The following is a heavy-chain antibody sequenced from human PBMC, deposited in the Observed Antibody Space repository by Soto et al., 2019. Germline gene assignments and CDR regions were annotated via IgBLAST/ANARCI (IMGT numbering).Heavy chain of an antibody. CDR1: GGSISGFY. CDR3: ARISGGPIR. Sequence: PSETLSLTCTVSGGSISGFYWNWFRQPAGKGLEWIGRIHTVGTTTYKPSLRRRVTMSVDTSKNQFSLKLTSVTAADTAVYYCARISGGPIRWGQGTMVTVSS. CDR2: IHTVGTT. J-gene: IGHJ4*02. V-gene: IGHV4-4*07.